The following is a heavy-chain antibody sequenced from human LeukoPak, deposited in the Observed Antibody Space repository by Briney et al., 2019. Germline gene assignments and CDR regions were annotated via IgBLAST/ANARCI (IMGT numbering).Heavy chain of an antibody. CDR1: GFTFSSYG. CDR3: ARDVDEQMYCRSSGCSGGAFDI. Sequence: GGSLRLSCAASGFTFSSYGMHWVRRAPGKGLEWVAIQRYDGRNKNYADSVKGRFTISRDNSKNTLYLQMNSLRAEDTAVYYCARDVDEQMYCRSSGCSGGAFDIWGQGTMVTVSS. J-gene: IGHJ3*02. V-gene: IGHV3-30*02. D-gene: IGHD2-2*01. CDR2: QRYDGRNK.